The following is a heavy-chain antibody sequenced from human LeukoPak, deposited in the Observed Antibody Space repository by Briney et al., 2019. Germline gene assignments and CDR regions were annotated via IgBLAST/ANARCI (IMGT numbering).Heavy chain of an antibody. D-gene: IGHD3-22*01. Sequence: SETLSLTCAVYGGSFSGYYWSWIRQPPGKGLEWIGEINHSGSTNYNPSLKSRVTISVDTSKNQFSLKLSSVTAADTAVYYCARGKIHYYDSSGGRRGWFDPWGQGTLVTVSS. V-gene: IGHV4-34*01. CDR1: GGSFSGYY. CDR2: INHSGST. J-gene: IGHJ5*02. CDR3: ARGKIHYYDSSGGRRGWFDP.